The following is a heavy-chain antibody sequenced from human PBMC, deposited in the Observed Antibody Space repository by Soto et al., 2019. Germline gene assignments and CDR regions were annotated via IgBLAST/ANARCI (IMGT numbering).Heavy chain of an antibody. CDR1: GGSMNSFS. CDR2: LYYSGGT. J-gene: IGHJ3*02. D-gene: IGHD3-22*01. V-gene: IGHV4-59*01. Sequence: HVQLQESGPGLLKPSETLSLTCTVSGGSMNSFSWAWIRQPPGRGLELIGSLYYSGGTHFNPSLKRRVTIPVDTSKNQFSLRLSSMTAADTAIYYCARASYYDSSGYYPGAFDMWGQGTMVNVS. CDR3: ARASYYDSSGYYPGAFDM.